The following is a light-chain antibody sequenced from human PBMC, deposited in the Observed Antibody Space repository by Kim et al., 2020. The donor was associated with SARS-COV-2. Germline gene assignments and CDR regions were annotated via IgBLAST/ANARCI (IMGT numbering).Light chain of an antibody. Sequence: DIVMTQSPDSLAVSLSERATINCKSSQSLLYSSNNKNYVAWYQQKPGQPPKLLIYWASTRESGVPDRFSGSGSGTDFTLTISSLQAEDVAVYYCHQYYSIPPYAFGGGTKVDIK. CDR3: HQYYSIPPYA. CDR2: WAS. J-gene: IGKJ4*01. V-gene: IGKV4-1*01. CDR1: QSLLYSSNNKNY.